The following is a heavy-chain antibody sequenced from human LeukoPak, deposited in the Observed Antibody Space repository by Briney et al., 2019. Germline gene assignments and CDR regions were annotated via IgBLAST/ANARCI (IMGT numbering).Heavy chain of an antibody. J-gene: IGHJ6*02. Sequence: ASVNVSCKASGYTFTSYGISWVRQAPGQGLEWMGWISAYNGNTNYAQKLQGRVTMTTDTSTSTAYMELRSLRSDDTAVYYCARDYEGSTSYYYYYGMDVWGQGTTVTVSS. CDR1: GYTFTSYG. CDR3: ARDYEGSTSYYYYYGMDV. D-gene: IGHD2-2*01. V-gene: IGHV1-18*01. CDR2: ISAYNGNT.